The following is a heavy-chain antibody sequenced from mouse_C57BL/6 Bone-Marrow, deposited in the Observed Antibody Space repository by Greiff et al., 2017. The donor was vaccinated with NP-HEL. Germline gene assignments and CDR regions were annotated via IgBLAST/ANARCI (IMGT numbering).Heavy chain of an antibody. J-gene: IGHJ3*01. CDR2: IYPRSGNT. Sequence: VQLQQSGAELARPGASVKLSCKASGYTFTSYGISWVKQRTGQGLEWIGEIYPRSGNTYYNEKFKGKATPTADKSSSTAYMELRSLTSEDSAVYFCAREGGYGNYGFAYWGQGTLVTVSA. D-gene: IGHD2-1*01. CDR3: AREGGYGNYGFAY. V-gene: IGHV1-81*01. CDR1: GYTFTSYG.